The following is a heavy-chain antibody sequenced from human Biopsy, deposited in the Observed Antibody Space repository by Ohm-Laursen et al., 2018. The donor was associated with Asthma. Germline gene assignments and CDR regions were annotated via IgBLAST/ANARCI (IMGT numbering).Heavy chain of an antibody. Sequence: SLRLSCTASGISFRNYGMHWVRQAPGKGLEWVALLSSDGANEYYADSVKGRFTISRDNSKNTLYLQMNSLRAEDTAVYYCARSIYDFWSGYYGMDVWGQGTTVTVSS. CDR3: ARSIYDFWSGYYGMDV. CDR2: LSSDGANE. D-gene: IGHD3-3*01. J-gene: IGHJ6*02. V-gene: IGHV3-30*03. CDR1: GISFRNYG.